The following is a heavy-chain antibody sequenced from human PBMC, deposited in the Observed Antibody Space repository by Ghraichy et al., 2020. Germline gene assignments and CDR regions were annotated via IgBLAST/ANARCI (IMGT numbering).Heavy chain of an antibody. CDR2: IYPGDSDT. CDR3: ASGCSGGSCYSVTPFDY. CDR1: GYSFTSYW. D-gene: IGHD2-15*01. V-gene: IGHV5-51*01. Sequence: GESLNISCKDSGYSFTSYWIGWVRQMPGKGLEWMGIIYPGDSDTRYSPSFQGQVTISADKSISTAYLQWSSLKASDTAMYYCASGCSGGSCYSVTPFDYWGQGTLVTVSS. J-gene: IGHJ4*02.